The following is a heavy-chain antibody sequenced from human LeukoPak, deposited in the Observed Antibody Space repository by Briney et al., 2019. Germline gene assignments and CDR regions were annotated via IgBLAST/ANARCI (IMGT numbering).Heavy chain of an antibody. CDR3: ARDRVAAAGTFSETLTIDY. D-gene: IGHD6-13*01. Sequence: PSETLSLTCTVSGYSISSGYYWGWIRPPPGKGLEWIGSIYHSGSTYYNPSLKSRVTISVDTSKNQFSLKLSSVTAADTAVYYCARDRVAAAGTFSETLTIDYWGQGTLVTVSS. CDR2: IYHSGST. J-gene: IGHJ4*02. CDR1: GYSISSGYY. V-gene: IGHV4-38-2*02.